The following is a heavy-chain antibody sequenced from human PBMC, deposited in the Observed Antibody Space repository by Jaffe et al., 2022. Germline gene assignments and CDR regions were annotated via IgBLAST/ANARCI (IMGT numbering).Heavy chain of an antibody. CDR2: IYHSGST. CDR3: ARHLNSYYYDSSGYIDY. V-gene: IGHV4-38-2*01. CDR1: GYSISSGYY. J-gene: IGHJ4*02. D-gene: IGHD3-22*01. Sequence: QVQLQESGPGLVKPSETLSLTCAVSGYSISSGYYWGWIRQPPGKGLEWIGSIYHSGSTYYNPSLKSRVTISVDTSKNQFSLKLSSVTAADTAVYYCARHLNSYYYDSSGYIDYWGQGTLVTVSS.